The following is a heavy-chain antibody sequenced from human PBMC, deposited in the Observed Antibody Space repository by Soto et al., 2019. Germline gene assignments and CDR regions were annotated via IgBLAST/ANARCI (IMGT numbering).Heavy chain of an antibody. CDR1: GGSISSYY. CDR2: IYYSGST. CDR3: ARVGQVGATYYFDY. V-gene: IGHV4-59*01. J-gene: IGHJ4*02. D-gene: IGHD1-26*01. Sequence: QVQLQESGPGLVKPSETLSLTCTVSGGSISSYYWSWIRQPPGKGLEWIGYIYYSGSTNYNPSLKSRVTISVDTSKNQFSLKLSSVTAADTAVYYCARVGQVGATYYFDYWGQGTLVTVSS.